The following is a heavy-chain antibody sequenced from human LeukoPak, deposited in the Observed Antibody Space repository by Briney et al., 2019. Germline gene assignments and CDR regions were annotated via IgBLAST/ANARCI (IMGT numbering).Heavy chain of an antibody. J-gene: IGHJ4*02. CDR2: IYYSGST. CDR1: GGSISSGDYY. V-gene: IGHV4-30-4*02. Sequence: SETLSLTCTVSGGSISSGDYYWSWIRQPPGKGLEWIGYIYYSGSTYYNPSLKSRVTISVDTSKNQFSLKLSSVTAADTAVYYCARDRASGWYQGGFDYWGQGTLVTVSS. D-gene: IGHD6-19*01. CDR3: ARDRASGWYQGGFDY.